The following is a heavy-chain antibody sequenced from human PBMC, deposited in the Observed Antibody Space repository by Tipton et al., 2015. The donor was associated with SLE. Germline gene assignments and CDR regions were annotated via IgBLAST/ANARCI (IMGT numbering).Heavy chain of an antibody. CDR3: AKGGYYDSSGYYHRY. Sequence: SLRLSCAASGFTFSSYAMSWVRQAPGKGLEWVSAISGSGGSTYYADSVKGRFTISRDNSKNTLYLQMNSLRAEDTAVYYCAKGGYYDSSGYYHRYWGQGTLVTVSS. V-gene: IGHV3-23*01. J-gene: IGHJ4*02. CDR1: GFTFSSYA. D-gene: IGHD3-22*01. CDR2: ISGSGGST.